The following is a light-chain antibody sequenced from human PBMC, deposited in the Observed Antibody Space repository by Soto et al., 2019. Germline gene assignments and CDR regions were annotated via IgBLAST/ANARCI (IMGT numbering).Light chain of an antibody. CDR3: QQRSNWPFLT. CDR2: DAS. J-gene: IGKJ4*01. CDR1: QSVSSY. Sequence: EIVLTQSPATLSLSPGERATLSCRASQSVSSYLAWSQQKPGQAPRLLIYDASNRATGIPARFSGSGSGTGFTLTISSLEPEDFAVYYCQQRSNWPFLTFGGGTKVEIK. V-gene: IGKV3-11*01.